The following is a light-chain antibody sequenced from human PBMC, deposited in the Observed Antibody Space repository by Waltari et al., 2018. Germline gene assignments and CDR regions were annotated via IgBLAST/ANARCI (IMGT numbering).Light chain of an antibody. CDR1: QSVNSNY. CDR3: QQYGSSPPYT. J-gene: IGKJ2*01. V-gene: IGKV3-20*01. Sequence: EIVLTQSPGTLSLSPGARATLSCSASQSVNSNYLAWYQQKPGQAPRLLIYGASSRATGIPDRFSGSGSGTDFIFTISRLEPEDFAVYYCQQYGSSPPYTFGQGTKLEIK. CDR2: GAS.